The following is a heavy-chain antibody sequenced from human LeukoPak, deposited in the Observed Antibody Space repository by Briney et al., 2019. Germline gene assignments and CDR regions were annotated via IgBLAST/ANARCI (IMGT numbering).Heavy chain of an antibody. Sequence: PGGSLRFSCEASGFTFSSYWMSWIRQAPGKGLEWVAKIKQDGSEKYYVDSVKGRFTISRDNAKNSLYLQMNSLGAEDAAVYYCARVEAGHYFGDWGQGTLVTVSS. V-gene: IGHV3-7*01. CDR2: IKQDGSEK. CDR1: GFTFSSYW. J-gene: IGHJ4*02. CDR3: ARVEAGHYFGD. D-gene: IGHD3-10*01.